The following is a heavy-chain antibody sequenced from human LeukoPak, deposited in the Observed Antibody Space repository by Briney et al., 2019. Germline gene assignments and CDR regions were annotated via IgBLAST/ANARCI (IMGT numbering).Heavy chain of an antibody. CDR3: ARGLMRNPFDY. CDR1: GYTFTSYD. J-gene: IGHJ4*02. Sequence: ASVKVSCKASGYTFTSYDINWVRQATGQGLGWMGWMNPDSGNTGYAQKFQGRVTITKNTALTTAYMELSSLRSEDTAIYFCARGLMRNPFDYWGQGPLVTVSS. CDR2: MNPDSGNT. V-gene: IGHV1-8*03.